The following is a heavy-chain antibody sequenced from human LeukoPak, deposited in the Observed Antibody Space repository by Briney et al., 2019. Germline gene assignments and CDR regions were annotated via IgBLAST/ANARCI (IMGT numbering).Heavy chain of an antibody. Sequence: SETLSLTCTVSGDSISSTSHYWDWIRQPPGKGPEWIGNIYFSGSTYYSPSLKSRVAISVDRSNNQFSLRLSSVTAADTAVYYCAKYPVSHAFNIWGQGTMVTVSS. CDR2: IYFSGST. V-gene: IGHV4-39*01. CDR1: GDSISSTSHY. J-gene: IGHJ3*02. CDR3: AKYPVSHAFNI. D-gene: IGHD2-2*02.